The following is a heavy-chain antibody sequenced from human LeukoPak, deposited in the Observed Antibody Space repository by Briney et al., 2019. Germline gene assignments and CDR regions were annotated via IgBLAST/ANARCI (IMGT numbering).Heavy chain of an antibody. CDR2: IIPIFGTA. V-gene: IGHV1-69*01. Sequence: GSSVKVSCKASGGTFSSYAISWVRQAPGQGLEWMGGIIPIFGTANYAQKFRGRVTITADESTSTAYMELSSLRSEDTAVYYCARDGYCSGGSCYSNYWGQGTLVTVSS. J-gene: IGHJ4*02. D-gene: IGHD2-15*01. CDR3: ARDGYCSGGSCYSNY. CDR1: GGTFSSYA.